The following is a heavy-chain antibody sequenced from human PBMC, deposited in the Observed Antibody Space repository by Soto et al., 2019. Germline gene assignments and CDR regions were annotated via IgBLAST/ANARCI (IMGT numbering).Heavy chain of an antibody. D-gene: IGHD4-17*01. Sequence: GESLKISCKGSGYSFTSYWISWVRQMPGKGLEWMGRIDPSDSYTNYSPSFQGHVTISADKSISTAYLQWSSLKASDTAMYYCASLTTVVTPHYYYGMDVWGQGTTVTVSS. V-gene: IGHV5-10-1*01. CDR2: IDPSDSYT. CDR1: GYSFTSYW. CDR3: ASLTTVVTPHYYYGMDV. J-gene: IGHJ6*02.